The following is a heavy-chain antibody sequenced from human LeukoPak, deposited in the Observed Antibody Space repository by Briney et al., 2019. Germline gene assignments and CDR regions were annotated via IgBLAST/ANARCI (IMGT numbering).Heavy chain of an antibody. CDR1: GFPFSTYG. D-gene: IGHD3-22*01. J-gene: IGHJ4*02. V-gene: IGHV3-21*01. CDR2: ISSSSSYI. Sequence: GGSLRLSCAASGFPFSTYGMHWVRQAPGKGLEWVSSISSSSSYIYYADSVKGRFTISRDNAKNSLYLQMNSLRAEDTAVYYCARDGDSSGYYYGPLDYWGQGTLVTVSS. CDR3: ARDGDSSGYYYGPLDY.